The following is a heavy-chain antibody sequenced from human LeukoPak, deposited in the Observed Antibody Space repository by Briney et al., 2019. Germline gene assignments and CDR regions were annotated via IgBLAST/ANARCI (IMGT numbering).Heavy chain of an antibody. CDR1: GGPISRSNW. CDR2: ICQSGST. J-gene: IGHJ6*04. V-gene: IGHV4-4*02. Sequence: SETLSLPCAVSGGPISRSNWWTWVRPPSGKGLEWSGEICQSGSTLYNPSLKSRVTISVDKSKNQFSLKLSSVTAADTAVYYCARANLVVVPTAIYYYGMDVWGKGTTVTVSS. CDR3: ARANLVVVPTAIYYYGMDV. D-gene: IGHD2-2*01.